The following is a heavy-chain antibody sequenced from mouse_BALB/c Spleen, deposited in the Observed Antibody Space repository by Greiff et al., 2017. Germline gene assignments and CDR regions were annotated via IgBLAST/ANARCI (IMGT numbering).Heavy chain of an antibody. CDR3: ARSSTTAGDY. V-gene: IGHV5-17*02. D-gene: IGHD1-2*01. Sequence: EVMLVESGGGLVQPGGSRKLSCAASGFTFSSFGMHWVRQAPEKGLEWVAYISSGSSTIYYADKVKGRFTISRDNPKNTLFLQMNSLRSEDTAMYYCARSSTTAGDYWGQGTTLTVSS. J-gene: IGHJ2*01. CDR2: ISSGSSTI. CDR1: GFTFSSFG.